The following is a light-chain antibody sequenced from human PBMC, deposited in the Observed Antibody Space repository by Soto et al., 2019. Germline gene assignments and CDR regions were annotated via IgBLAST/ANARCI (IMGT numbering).Light chain of an antibody. CDR3: QQYGSSGT. CDR1: QSVSNNY. J-gene: IGKJ1*01. Sequence: LKQSPGTLSLYTGERATLSCRASQSVSNNYLAWYQQKPGQAPRLLIYGASNRATGIPDRFSGSGSGTDFTLTISRLEPEDFAVYYCQQYGSSGTFGQGTKVAIK. V-gene: IGKV3-20*01. CDR2: GAS.